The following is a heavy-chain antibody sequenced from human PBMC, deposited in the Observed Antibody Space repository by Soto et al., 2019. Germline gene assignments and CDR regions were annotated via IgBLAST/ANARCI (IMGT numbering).Heavy chain of an antibody. J-gene: IGHJ6*02. Sequence: ASVKVSCKASGYTFTSYDINWVRQATGQGLEWMGWMNPNSGNTGYAQKFQGRVTMTRNTSISTAYTELSSLRSEDTAVYYCARGGVLLDYDILTGYSNYYYYYYGMDVWGQGTTVTVSS. CDR3: ARGGVLLDYDILTGYSNYYYYYYGMDV. CDR2: MNPNSGNT. D-gene: IGHD3-9*01. CDR1: GYTFTSYD. V-gene: IGHV1-8*01.